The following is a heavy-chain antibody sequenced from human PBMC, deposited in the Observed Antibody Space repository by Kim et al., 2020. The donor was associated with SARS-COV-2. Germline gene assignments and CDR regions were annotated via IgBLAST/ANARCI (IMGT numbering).Heavy chain of an antibody. Sequence: GGSLRLSCAASGFTFSDYYMSWIRQAPGKGLEWVSYISSSSSYTNYADSVKGRFTISRDIAKNSLFLQMNSLRAEDTAVYYCARMLTAAGTFDYWGQGTLVTVSS. J-gene: IGHJ4*02. CDR2: ISSSSSYT. CDR3: ARMLTAAGTFDY. D-gene: IGHD6-13*01. V-gene: IGHV3-11*06. CDR1: GFTFSDYY.